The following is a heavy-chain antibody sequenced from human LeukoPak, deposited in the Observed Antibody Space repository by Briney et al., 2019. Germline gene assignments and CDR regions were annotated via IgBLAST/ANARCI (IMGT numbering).Heavy chain of an antibody. CDR2: FDPEDGET. D-gene: IGHD4-17*01. CDR3: ATGPDGVQYYYGMDV. V-gene: IGHV1-24*01. Sequence: ASEKVSCKVSGYTLTELSMHWVRQAPGKGLEWMGGFDPEDGETIYAQKFQGRVTMTEDTSTDTAYMELSSLRSEDTAVYYCATGPDGVQYYYGMDVWGQGTTVTVSS. J-gene: IGHJ6*02. CDR1: GYTLTELS.